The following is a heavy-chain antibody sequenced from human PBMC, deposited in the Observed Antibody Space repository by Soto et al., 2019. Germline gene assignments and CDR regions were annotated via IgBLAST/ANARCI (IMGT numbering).Heavy chain of an antibody. CDR3: ARPSIFWSGYSFDY. J-gene: IGHJ4*02. V-gene: IGHV1-3*01. D-gene: IGHD3-3*01. Sequence: QVQLVQSGAEVKKPGASVKVSCKASGYTFTSYAMHWVRQAPGQRLEWMGWINAGNGNTKYLQKFQGRVTITRDTSASTAYMELSSLRSEDTAVYYCARPSIFWSGYSFDYWGQGTLVTVSS. CDR1: GYTFTSYA. CDR2: INAGNGNT.